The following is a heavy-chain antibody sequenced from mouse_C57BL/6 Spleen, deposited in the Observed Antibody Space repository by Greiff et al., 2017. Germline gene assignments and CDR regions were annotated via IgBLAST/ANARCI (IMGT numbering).Heavy chain of an antibody. CDR1: GFTFSDYG. CDR2: ISSGSSTI. J-gene: IGHJ4*01. Sequence: EVKLMESGGGLVKPGGSLKLSCAASGFTFSDYGMHWVRQAPEKGLEWVAYISSGSSTIYYADTVKGRFTISRDNAKNTLFLQMTSLRAEDTAMYYCARQIYCYAMDYWGQGTSVTVSS. CDR3: ARQIYCYAMDY. V-gene: IGHV5-17*01.